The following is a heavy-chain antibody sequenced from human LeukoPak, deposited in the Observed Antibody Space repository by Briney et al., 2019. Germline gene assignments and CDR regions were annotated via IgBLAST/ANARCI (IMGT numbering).Heavy chain of an antibody. CDR3: APRKEYYDILTGYYNRGGFDY. CDR2: ITGSGGNT. Sequence: PGGSLRLSCAASGFTFSDYYMSWVRQAPGKGLEWVSTITGSGGNTQYADSVKGRFTISRDNSKNTLYLQMNSLRAEDTAVYYCAPRKEYYDILTGYYNRGGFDYWGQGTLVTVSS. J-gene: IGHJ4*02. CDR1: GFTFSDYY. V-gene: IGHV3-23*01. D-gene: IGHD3-9*01.